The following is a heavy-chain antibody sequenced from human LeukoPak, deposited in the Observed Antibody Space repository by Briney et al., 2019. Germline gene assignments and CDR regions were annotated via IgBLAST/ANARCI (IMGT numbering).Heavy chain of an antibody. Sequence: PSETLSLTGTVSGGSISSGAYYWGWIRQPPGKGLEWIGSISSAGLTYYHPSLKSRVTISVDTSKKQLSLKLSSVTAADTAAYYCARHADSTFGEVAFHYWGLGTLVTVSS. V-gene: IGHV4-39*01. CDR3: ARHADSTFGEVAFHY. J-gene: IGHJ4*02. CDR1: GGSISSGAYY. D-gene: IGHD3-10*01. CDR2: ISSAGLT.